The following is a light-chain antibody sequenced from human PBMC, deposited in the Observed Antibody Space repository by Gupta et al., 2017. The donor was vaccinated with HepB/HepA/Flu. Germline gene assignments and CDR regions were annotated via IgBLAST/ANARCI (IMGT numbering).Light chain of an antibody. Sequence: DIQMTQSLSSLSASVGDRVTITCRASQGIRDYLAWYQQTPGKVPKLLIYAASTLQSGVPSRFSGSGSGTDFTLTISSLQPEDVATYYCQKYDSAPCSFGQGTKLEIK. V-gene: IGKV1-27*01. CDR3: QKYDSAPCS. CDR1: QGIRDY. J-gene: IGKJ2*04. CDR2: AAS.